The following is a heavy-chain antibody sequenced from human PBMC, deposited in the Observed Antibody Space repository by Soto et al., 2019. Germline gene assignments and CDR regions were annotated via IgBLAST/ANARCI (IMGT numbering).Heavy chain of an antibody. D-gene: IGHD4-4*01. CDR3: ARGTTGAPLVYYYYYYMDV. CDR2: ISSSGSTI. V-gene: IGHV3-11*01. Sequence: PGGSLRLSCAASGFTFSDHYMSWIRQAPGKGLEWVSYISSSGSTIYYADSVKGRFTISRDNAKNSLYLQMNSLRAEDTAVYYCARGTTGAPLVYYYYYYMDVWGKGTTVTVSS. CDR1: GFTFSDHY. J-gene: IGHJ6*03.